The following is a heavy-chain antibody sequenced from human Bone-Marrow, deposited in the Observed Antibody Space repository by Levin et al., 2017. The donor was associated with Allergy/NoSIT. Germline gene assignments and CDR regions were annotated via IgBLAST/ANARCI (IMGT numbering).Heavy chain of an antibody. CDR1: GGSFIGDY. D-gene: IGHD3-22*01. Sequence: PSQTLSLTCGVDGGSFIGDYWTWLRQAPGKGLECIGEIDQNGRPTYNPSLKSRVSIEVDMSKNQFSLKLTSVTAADTAVYYCARGKHTSHFFDSAGFAEHWGQGTLVTVSS. CDR2: IDQNGRP. CDR3: ARGKHTSHFFDSAGFAEH. J-gene: IGHJ4*02. V-gene: IGHV4-34*01.